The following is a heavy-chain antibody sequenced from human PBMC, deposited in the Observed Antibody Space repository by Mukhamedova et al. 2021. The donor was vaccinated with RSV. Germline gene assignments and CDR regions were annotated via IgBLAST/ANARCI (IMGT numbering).Heavy chain of an antibody. Sequence: HIFSNDEKSYSTSLKSRLTISKDTSKSQVVLTMTNMDPVDTATYYCARIQTDSSGWNELDYWGQGTLVTVSS. V-gene: IGHV2-26*01. CDR2: IFSNDEK. CDR3: ARIQTDSSGWNELDY. D-gene: IGHD6-19*01. J-gene: IGHJ4*02.